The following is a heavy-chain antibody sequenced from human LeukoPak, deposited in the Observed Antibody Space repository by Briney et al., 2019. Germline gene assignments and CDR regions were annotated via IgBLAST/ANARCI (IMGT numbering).Heavy chain of an antibody. D-gene: IGHD3-22*01. CDR3: ATDPTRNYYDSSGYYYY. J-gene: IGHJ4*02. CDR2: FDPEDGET. CDR1: GYTLTELS. V-gene: IGHV1-24*01. Sequence: ASVKVSCKVSGYTLTELSMHWVRQAPRKGLEWMGGFDPEDGETIYAQKFQGRVTMTEDTSTDTAYMELSSLRSEDTAVYYCATDPTRNYYDSSGYYYYWGQGTLVTVSS.